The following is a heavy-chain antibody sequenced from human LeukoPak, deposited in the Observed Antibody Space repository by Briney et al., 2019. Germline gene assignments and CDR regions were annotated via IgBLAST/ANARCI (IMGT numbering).Heavy chain of an antibody. V-gene: IGHV3-7*01. CDR1: GFSFSTYW. CDR3: TRLFES. CDR2: IKQDGSEK. J-gene: IGHJ4*02. Sequence: GGSLRLSCAASGFSFSTYWMHWVRQAPGKGLEWVANIKQDGSEKYFAGSVKGRFTISRDNAKSSLFLQMNSLRAEDTDVYYCTRLFESWGQGTLVTVSS.